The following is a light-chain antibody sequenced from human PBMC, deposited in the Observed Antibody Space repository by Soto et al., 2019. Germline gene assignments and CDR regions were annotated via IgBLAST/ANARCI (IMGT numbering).Light chain of an antibody. CDR3: SSYTSSSTLHV. J-gene: IGLJ1*01. CDR1: SSDVGGYNY. Sequence: ALTQPASVSGSPGQSITISCTGTSSDVGGYNYVSWYQQHPGKAPKLMIYEVSNRPSGVSNRFSGSKSGNTASLTISGLQAEDEADYYCSSYTSSSTLHVFGTGTKVTVL. CDR2: EVS. V-gene: IGLV2-14*01.